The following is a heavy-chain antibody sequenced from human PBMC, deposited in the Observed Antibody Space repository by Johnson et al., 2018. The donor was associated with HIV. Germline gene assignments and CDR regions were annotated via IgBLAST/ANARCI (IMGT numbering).Heavy chain of an antibody. CDR2: ISGSGGRT. J-gene: IGHJ3*02. D-gene: IGHD3-10*01. CDR1: GFTFSSYA. Sequence: VQLVESGGGLVQPGGSLRLSCAASGFTFSSYAMSWVRQAPGKGLEWVSAISGSGGRTYYADSVKGRFTISRDTSKNTLYLQLNSLRAEDTAVYYCAKVDGRGGAFDIWGQGTMVTVSS. V-gene: IGHV3-23*04. CDR3: AKVDGRGGAFDI.